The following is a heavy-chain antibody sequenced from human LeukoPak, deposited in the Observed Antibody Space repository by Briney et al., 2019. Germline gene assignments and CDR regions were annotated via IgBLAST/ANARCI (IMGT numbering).Heavy chain of an antibody. D-gene: IGHD1-26*01. CDR3: AREGGVGATTPRLYYFDY. Sequence: GGSLRLSCAASGFTFSSYSMNWVRQAPGKGLEWVSSISSSSSYIYYADSVKGRFTISRDNAKNSLYLQMNSLRAEDTAVYYCAREGGVGATTPRLYYFDYWGQGTLVTVSS. CDR1: GFTFSSYS. J-gene: IGHJ4*02. CDR2: ISSSSSYI. V-gene: IGHV3-21*01.